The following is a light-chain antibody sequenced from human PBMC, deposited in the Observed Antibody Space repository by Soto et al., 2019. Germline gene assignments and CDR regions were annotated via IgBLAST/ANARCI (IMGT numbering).Light chain of an antibody. CDR1: MYNIGSNA. J-gene: IGLJ1*01. V-gene: IGLV1-44*01. CDR2: SNT. Sequence: QSVLSQPPSASGTPGQRVTISCSGSMYNIGSNAVNWYQQLPGTAPKLLIYSNTERPSGVPDRFSGSKSGTSAPLAISGLQSEDEADYYCAAWDDRLSGYVFGTGTKLTVL. CDR3: AAWDDRLSGYV.